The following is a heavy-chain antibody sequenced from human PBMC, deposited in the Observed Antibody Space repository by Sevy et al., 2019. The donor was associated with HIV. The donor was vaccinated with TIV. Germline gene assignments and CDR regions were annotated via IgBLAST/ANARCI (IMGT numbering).Heavy chain of an antibody. J-gene: IGHJ6*02. V-gene: IGHV3-49*03. Sequence: GGSLRLSCTTSGFTFGDYGMSWFRQAPGKGLEWIGFIRSKPYGGATEYAASVKGRSTISRDDSKSIASLQMSSLKTEDTAVYYCSRVPPPRLCSSASCYEGDYYYYGMDVWGQGTTVTVSS. CDR2: IRSKPYGGAT. D-gene: IGHD2-2*01. CDR1: GFTFGDYG. CDR3: SRVPPPRLCSSASCYEGDYYYYGMDV.